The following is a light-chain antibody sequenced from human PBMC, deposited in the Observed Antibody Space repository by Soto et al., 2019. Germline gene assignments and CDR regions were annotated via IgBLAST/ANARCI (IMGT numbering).Light chain of an antibody. CDR1: QSVVSGY. CDR3: QQYGSSGT. Sequence: EIVLTQSPATLSLSPGEIATLSFRASQSVVSGYLGWYQQKPGQAPRLLIYAASSRATGIPNRFSGSGSGTDFTLTISRLEPEDFAVYYCQQYGSSGTFGQGTKVDIK. V-gene: IGKV3-20*01. CDR2: AAS. J-gene: IGKJ1*01.